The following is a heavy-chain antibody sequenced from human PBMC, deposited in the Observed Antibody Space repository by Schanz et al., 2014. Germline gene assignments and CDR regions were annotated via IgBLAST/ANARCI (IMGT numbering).Heavy chain of an antibody. CDR2: IIHDGRT. J-gene: IGHJ5*02. CDR1: GVSISSTNW. CDR3: ARVKQGCSDTSCVLDP. D-gene: IGHD2-2*01. Sequence: QVQLQESGPGLVKPSGTLSLTCAVSGVSISSTNWWHWVRQSPGKGLEWLGEIIHDGRTNYNPSLGSRVTISLDKSENQFSLELTSVTVADTALYFCARVKQGCSDTSCVLDPWGQGTLVTVSS. V-gene: IGHV4-4*02.